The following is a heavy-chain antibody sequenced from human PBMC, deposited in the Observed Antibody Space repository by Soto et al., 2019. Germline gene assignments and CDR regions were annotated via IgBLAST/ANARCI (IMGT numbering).Heavy chain of an antibody. J-gene: IGHJ6*02. CDR3: AKDAGATIDYYYYGMDV. Sequence: EVQLLESGGGLVQPGGSLRLSCAASGFTFSSYAMRWFRQAPGKGLEWVSAISGSGGSTYYADSVKGLFTISRDNSKNTLDLQMNSLRAEDTAVYYCAKDAGATIDYYYYGMDVWGQGTTVTVSS. CDR1: GFTFSSYA. V-gene: IGHV3-23*01. D-gene: IGHD1-26*01. CDR2: ISGSGGST.